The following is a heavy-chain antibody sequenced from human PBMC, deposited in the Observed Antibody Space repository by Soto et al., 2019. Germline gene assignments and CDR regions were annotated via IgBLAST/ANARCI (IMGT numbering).Heavy chain of an antibody. Sequence: ASVKVSCKASGGTFSSYAISWVRQAPGQGLEWMGGIIPIFGTANYAQKFQGRVTITADESTSTAYMELSSLRSEDTAVYYCARDYCTNGVCYTGGFDPWGQGTLVTVSS. CDR3: ARDYCTNGVCYTGGFDP. D-gene: IGHD2-8*01. CDR1: GGTFSSYA. J-gene: IGHJ5*02. V-gene: IGHV1-69*13. CDR2: IIPIFGTA.